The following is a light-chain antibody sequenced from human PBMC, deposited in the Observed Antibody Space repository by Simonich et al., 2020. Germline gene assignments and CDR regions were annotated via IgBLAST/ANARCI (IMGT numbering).Light chain of an antibody. J-gene: IGLJ3*02. V-gene: IGLV2-11*01. CDR3: CSYAGSYTWV. CDR1: KRDVGVYNY. Sequence: QSALTQPRSVSGSPGQSVTISCTGTKRDVGVYNYVSWYQQHPGKAPKLMISDVSKRPAGVPDRFSGSKSGNTASLTISGLQAEDEADYYCCSYAGSYTWVFGGGTKLTVL. CDR2: DVS.